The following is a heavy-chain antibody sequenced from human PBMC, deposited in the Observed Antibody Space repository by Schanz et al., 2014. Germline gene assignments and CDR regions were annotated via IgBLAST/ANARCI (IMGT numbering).Heavy chain of an antibody. CDR1: GFTFSHYG. CDR2: IRYDGSKT. D-gene: IGHD1-26*01. J-gene: IGHJ6*02. Sequence: QVQLVESGGGVVQPGGSLRLSCVASGFTFSHYGIHWVRQAPGKGLEWVAFIRYDGSKTFYSDSVKGRFTTSRDNSKNTMYLQMNSLRAEDTAVYYCVKDLQRELLRDDHYYGMDVWGQGTTVTVSS. CDR3: VKDLQRELLRDDHYYGMDV. V-gene: IGHV3-30*02.